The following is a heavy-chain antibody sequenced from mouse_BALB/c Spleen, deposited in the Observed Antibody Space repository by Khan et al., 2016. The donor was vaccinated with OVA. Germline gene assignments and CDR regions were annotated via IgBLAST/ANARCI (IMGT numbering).Heavy chain of an antibody. CDR1: GYTFTTAG. Sequence: QIQLVQSGPELKKPGETVRISCKASGYTFTTAGIQWVQKMPGKGLKWIGWINTHSGVPKYAEDFKGRFAFSLEISVNTAYLQITNLKHEDTTTYLWARGGADYYRNDGGAMEYWGQGTSVTVAS. V-gene: IGHV9-4*02. J-gene: IGHJ4*01. CDR3: ARGGADYYRNDGGAMEY. CDR2: INTHSGVP. D-gene: IGHD2-14*01.